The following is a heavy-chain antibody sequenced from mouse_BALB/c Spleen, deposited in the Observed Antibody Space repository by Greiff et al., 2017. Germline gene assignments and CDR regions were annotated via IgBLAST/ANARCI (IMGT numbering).Heavy chain of an antibody. CDR3: AREGGLGHAMDY. V-gene: IGHV14-3*02. J-gene: IGHJ4*01. CDR1: GFNIKDTY. Sequence: VHVKQSGAELVKPGASVKLSCTASGFNIKDTYMHWVKQRPEQGLEWIGRIDPANGNTKYDPKFQGKATITADTSSNTAYLQLSSLTSEDTAVYYCAREGGLGHAMDYWGQGTSVTVSS. D-gene: IGHD4-1*01. CDR2: IDPANGNT.